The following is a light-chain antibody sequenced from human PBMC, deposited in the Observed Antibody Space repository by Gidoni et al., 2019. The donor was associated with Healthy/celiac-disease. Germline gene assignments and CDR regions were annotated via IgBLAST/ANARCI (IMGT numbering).Light chain of an antibody. J-gene: IGKJ1*01. V-gene: IGKV3-11*01. CDR3: QQRSRT. CDR1: QSVSSY. CDR2: DAS. Sequence: EIVLTQSPATLSLSPGERATLSCRASQSVSSYLAWYQQKPGQAPRLLIYDASNRATGIPARFSGSGSGKDFTLTNSSLEPEEFAVYYCQQRSRTVGQGTKVEIK.